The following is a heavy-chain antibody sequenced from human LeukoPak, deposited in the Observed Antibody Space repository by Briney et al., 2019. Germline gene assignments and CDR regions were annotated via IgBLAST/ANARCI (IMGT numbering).Heavy chain of an antibody. CDR1: GFTFSDYC. CDR3: ARDLDYYESVGYYGY. V-gene: IGHV3-11*01. D-gene: IGHD3-22*01. CDR2: IKSSGSPI. Sequence: GGSLRLSCVASGFTFSDYCMAWIRQAPGKGLEWVSYIKSSGSPIYYADSVKGRLTVSRDNAKNSLYLQMNSLRAEDTAVYYCARDLDYYESVGYYGYWGQGTLVTVSS. J-gene: IGHJ4*02.